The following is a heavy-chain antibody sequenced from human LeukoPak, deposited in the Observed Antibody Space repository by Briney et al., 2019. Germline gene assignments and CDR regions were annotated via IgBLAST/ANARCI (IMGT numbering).Heavy chain of an antibody. J-gene: IGHJ4*02. Sequence: GGSLRLSCAASGFTFSDYDMHWVRQATGKGLEWVSAIGTAGDTYYTGSVKGRFTISRENAKNSLYLQLNSLRAGDTAVYYCARVAKERVGGVYYFDYWGQGTLVTVSS. V-gene: IGHV3-13*01. CDR2: IGTAGDT. D-gene: IGHD1-1*01. CDR1: GFTFSDYD. CDR3: ARVAKERVGGVYYFDY.